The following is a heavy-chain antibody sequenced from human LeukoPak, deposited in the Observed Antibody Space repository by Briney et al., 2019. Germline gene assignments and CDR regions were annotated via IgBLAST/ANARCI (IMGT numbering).Heavy chain of an antibody. J-gene: IGHJ4*02. CDR3: ARVFDS. CDR2: IFYTGKT. V-gene: IGHV4-39*07. Sequence: SETLSLTCTVSGGSVYTSDYYWGWVRQPPGKGPEWIGDIFYTGKTNYNPSLRSRVSISIDTSKNQFSLKLTSVTAADTAVYYCARVFDSWGQGTLVTVSS. CDR1: GGSVYTSDYY.